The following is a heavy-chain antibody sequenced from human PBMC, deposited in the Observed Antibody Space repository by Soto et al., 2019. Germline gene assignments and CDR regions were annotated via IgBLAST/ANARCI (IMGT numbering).Heavy chain of an antibody. CDR2: IYYSGST. CDR3: ARDPPDNHSSSWYYFDY. V-gene: IGHV4-39*07. CDR1: SGTICSRRYY. Sequence: SGSMDIARAFSSGTICSRRYYWGWIHQPPGNWLEWIGSIYYSGSTYYNPSLKSRVTISVDTSKNQFSLKLSSVTAADTAVYYCARDPPDNHSSSWYYFDYWGQGTLVTVSS. D-gene: IGHD6-13*01. J-gene: IGHJ4*02.